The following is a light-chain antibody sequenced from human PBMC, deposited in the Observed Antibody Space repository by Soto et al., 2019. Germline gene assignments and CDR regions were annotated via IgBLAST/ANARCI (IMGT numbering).Light chain of an antibody. CDR1: SSDVGGYNY. Sequence: QSALTQPPSASGSPGQSVTISCTGTSSDVGGYNYVSWYPQHPGKAPKLMIYEVSKRPSGVPDRFSGSKSGNTASLTVSGLQAEDEADYYCSSYAVSNNFGVVFGGGTKLTVL. CDR3: SSYAVSNNFGVV. CDR2: EVS. V-gene: IGLV2-8*01. J-gene: IGLJ2*01.